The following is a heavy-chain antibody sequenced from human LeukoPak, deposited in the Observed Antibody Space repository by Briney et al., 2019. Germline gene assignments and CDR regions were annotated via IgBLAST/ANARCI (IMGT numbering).Heavy chain of an antibody. D-gene: IGHD3-3*01. V-gene: IGHV1-69*13. J-gene: IGHJ6*02. CDR2: IIPIFGTA. CDR1: GGTFSSYA. Sequence: SVKVSCKASGGTFSSYAISWVRQAPGQGLEWMGGIIPIFGTANYAQKFQGRVTITADESTSTAYMELSSLRSEDTAVYYCARGQGPIFGVVIRNPDYYYYGMDVWGQGTTVTVSS. CDR3: ARGQGPIFGVVIRNPDYYYYGMDV.